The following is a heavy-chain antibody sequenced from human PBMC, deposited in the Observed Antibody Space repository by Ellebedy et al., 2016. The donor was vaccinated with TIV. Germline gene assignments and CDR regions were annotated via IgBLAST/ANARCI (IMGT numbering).Heavy chain of an antibody. D-gene: IGHD5-24*01. J-gene: IGHJ3*02. CDR2: IFSDGNAV. CDR3: AREDGDPYKGAFDI. V-gene: IGHV3-33*01. CDR1: GFTFSNYV. Sequence: GGSLRLSXAASGFTFSNYVMHWVRQAPGEGLEWVALIFSDGNAVHYGDSVKGRFTISRDNSENTLHLQMNSLRAEDTALYYCAREDGDPYKGAFDIWGQGTMVTVSS.